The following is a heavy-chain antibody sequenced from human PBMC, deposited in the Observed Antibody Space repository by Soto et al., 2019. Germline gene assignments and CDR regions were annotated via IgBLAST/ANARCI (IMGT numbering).Heavy chain of an antibody. CDR1: GFTFSSYS. D-gene: IGHD2-21*02. J-gene: IGHJ4*02. CDR2: ISSSSSYI. Sequence: PGGSLRLSCAASGFTFSSYSMDSVRQAPGKRLEWVSSISSSSSYIYSADSAKGRFTISRDTAKNSLYLQIHRPRAEHTLADSLARAQVVTSLLGSFAYWGLASPATVAS. CDR3: ARAQVVTSLLGSFAY. V-gene: IGHV3-21*01.